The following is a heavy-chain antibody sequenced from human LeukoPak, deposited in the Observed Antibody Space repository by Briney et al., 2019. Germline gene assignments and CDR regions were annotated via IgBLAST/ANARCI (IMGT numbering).Heavy chain of an antibody. CDR3: ARGYYDFWSGYYGGYFDY. D-gene: IGHD3-3*01. V-gene: IGHV5-51*01. CDR1: GYSFSNYW. Sequence: GESLKISCKGSGYSFSNYWIGWVRQMPGKGLEWMGIIYPGDSDTRYSPSFQGQVTISADKSISTAYLQWSSLKASDTAMYYCARGYYDFWSGYYGGYFDYWGQGTLVTVSS. J-gene: IGHJ4*02. CDR2: IYPGDSDT.